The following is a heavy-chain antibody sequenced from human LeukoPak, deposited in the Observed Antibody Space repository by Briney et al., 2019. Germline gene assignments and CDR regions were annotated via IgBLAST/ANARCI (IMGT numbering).Heavy chain of an antibody. Sequence: SETLSLTCTVSGGSMSSYYWSWIRQPAGKGLERIGRIYTSGSTNYNPSLKSRVTMSVDTSKNQFSLKVSSVTAADTAVYYCARGYYDFWSGYHDYWGQGTLVTVSS. V-gene: IGHV4-4*07. CDR2: IYTSGST. CDR1: GGSMSSYY. J-gene: IGHJ4*02. D-gene: IGHD3-3*01. CDR3: ARGYYDFWSGYHDY.